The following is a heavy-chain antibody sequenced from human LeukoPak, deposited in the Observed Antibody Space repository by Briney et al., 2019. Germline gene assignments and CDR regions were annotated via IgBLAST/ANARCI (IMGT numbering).Heavy chain of an antibody. CDR3: TTGGYSDDS. CDR1: GFSFSDFA. CDR2: ISYDGSTK. J-gene: IGHJ5*01. D-gene: IGHD2-15*01. Sequence: PGKSLRLSCAASGFSFSDFAMHWVRQAPGKGLEWVSFISYDGSTKYYADSVKGRFTISRDKSKNTLYLQMNSLRDEDTAVCWCTTGGYSDDSWGQGTLVTVSS. V-gene: IGHV3-30*04.